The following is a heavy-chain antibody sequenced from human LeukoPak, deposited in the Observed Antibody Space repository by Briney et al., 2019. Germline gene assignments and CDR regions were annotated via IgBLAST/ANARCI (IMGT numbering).Heavy chain of an antibody. D-gene: IGHD3-3*01. V-gene: IGHV1-8*03. CDR2: MNPNSGNT. Sequence: ASVKVSCKASGYTFTSYDINWVRQATGQGLEWMGWMNPNSGNTGYAQKFQGRVTITRNTSISTAYMELSSLRSEDTAVYYCARGPISRYYDFWSGYYEGWFDPWGQGTLVTVSS. CDR1: GYTFTSYD. CDR3: ARGPISRYYDFWSGYYEGWFDP. J-gene: IGHJ5*02.